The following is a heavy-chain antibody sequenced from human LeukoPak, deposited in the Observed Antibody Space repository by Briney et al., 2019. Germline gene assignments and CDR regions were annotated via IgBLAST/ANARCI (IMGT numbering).Heavy chain of an antibody. CDR3: ARDQAATNTQVRFCLD. J-gene: IGHJ4*02. CDR2: ISAYNGNT. Sequence: ASVKVSCKASGYRFTDYYMHWVRQAPGQGLEWMGWISAYNGNTNFAQKLQGRVTMTTDTSTSTAYMDLRSLRSDDTAVYYCARDQAATNTQVRFCLDWGQGTLVTVSS. V-gene: IGHV1-18*04. CDR1: GYRFTDYY. D-gene: IGHD3-9*01.